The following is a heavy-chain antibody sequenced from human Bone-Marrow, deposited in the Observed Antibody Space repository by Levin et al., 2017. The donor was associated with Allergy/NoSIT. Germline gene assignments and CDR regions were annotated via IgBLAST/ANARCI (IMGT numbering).Heavy chain of an antibody. CDR2: ISFDGRNK. V-gene: IGHV3-30*03. Sequence: GGSLRLSCVASRFSFSDYGMHWVRQAPGKGLEWVAFISFDGRNKNEAASVKGRFTVSRDNTKNTSFLQMNSLRIEDTALYYCARERMGFSSGYGTDVWGQGTTVTIAS. J-gene: IGHJ6*02. CDR3: ARERMGFSSGYGTDV. D-gene: IGHD6-25*01. CDR1: RFSFSDYG.